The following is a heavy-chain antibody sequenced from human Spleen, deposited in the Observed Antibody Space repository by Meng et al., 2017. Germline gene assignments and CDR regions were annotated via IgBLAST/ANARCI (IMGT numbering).Heavy chain of an antibody. D-gene: IGHD6-25*01. CDR1: GYTFTDYY. J-gene: IGHJ4*02. Sequence: QGQLVQSGAEVKKPGASVKVSCKASGYTFTDYYVHWVRQAPGQGLEWMGRINPNSGGTNYAQKFKGRATMTTDTSISTAYMELSGLRSDDTAMYYCARDEDISAAGKLFGDYWGQGTLVTVSS. V-gene: IGHV1-2*06. CDR3: ARDEDISAAGKLFGDY. CDR2: INPNSGGT.